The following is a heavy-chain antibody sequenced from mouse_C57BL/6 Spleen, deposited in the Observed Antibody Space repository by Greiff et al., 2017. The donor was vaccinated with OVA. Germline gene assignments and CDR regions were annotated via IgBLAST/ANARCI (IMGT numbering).Heavy chain of an antibody. J-gene: IGHJ3*01. V-gene: IGHV1-18*01. CDR1: GYTFTDYN. Sequence: VQLQQSGPELVKPGASVKIPCKASGYTFTDYNMDWVKQSHGKSLEWIGDINPNNGGTIYNQKFKGKATLTVDKSSSTAYMELRSLTSEDTAVYYCARATTVVARGGFAYWGQGTLVTVSA. CDR3: ARATTVVARGGFAY. D-gene: IGHD1-1*01. CDR2: INPNNGGT.